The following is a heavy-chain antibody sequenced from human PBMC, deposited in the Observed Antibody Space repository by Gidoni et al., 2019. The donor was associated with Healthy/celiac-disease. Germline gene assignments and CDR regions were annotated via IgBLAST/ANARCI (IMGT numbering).Heavy chain of an antibody. J-gene: IGHJ3*02. CDR1: GFTCSSYA. V-gene: IGHV3-23*01. CDR3: AKDTRITMIVASHGAFDI. Sequence: EVQLLESGGGLGQPGGSLRLSCAASGFTCSSYAMSWVRQAPGKGLEWVSATIGSGGSTYYAASVKGRFTISRDNSKNTLYLQMNSLRAEDTAVYYCAKDTRITMIVASHGAFDIWGQGTMVTVSS. D-gene: IGHD3-22*01. CDR2: TIGSGGST.